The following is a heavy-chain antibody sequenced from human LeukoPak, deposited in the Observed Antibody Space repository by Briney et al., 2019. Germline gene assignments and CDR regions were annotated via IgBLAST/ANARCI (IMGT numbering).Heavy chain of an antibody. CDR3: ARSDCSDY. J-gene: IGHJ4*02. D-gene: IGHD3-3*01. Sequence: GGSLRLPCAASGFTFSSYEMNWFRQAPGKGLEWISYIDSSGSIIYYADSVKGRFTISRDNAKNSLYLQMNSLRAEDTAVYYCARSDCSDYWGQGTLVTVSS. V-gene: IGHV3-48*03. CDR2: IDSSGSII. CDR1: GFTFSSYE.